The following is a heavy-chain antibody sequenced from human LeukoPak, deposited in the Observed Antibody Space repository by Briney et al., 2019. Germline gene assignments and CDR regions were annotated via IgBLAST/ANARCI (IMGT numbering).Heavy chain of an antibody. CDR1: GFPFNGFY. J-gene: IGHJ3*02. D-gene: IGHD2-21*02. Sequence: ASVTVSCKTSGFPFNGFYIHWVRQAPGQGLEWMGWINPNNGVTNHAQKFQGRVTLTRDTPISTTSMELNRLRSDDPAFYYWARDGHFCGGDCLDAFDIWGQGTMVSVSS. CDR3: ARDGHFCGGDCLDAFDI. V-gene: IGHV1-2*02. CDR2: INPNNGVT.